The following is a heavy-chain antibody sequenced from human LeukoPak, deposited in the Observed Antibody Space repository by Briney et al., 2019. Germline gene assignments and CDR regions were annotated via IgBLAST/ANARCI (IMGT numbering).Heavy chain of an antibody. Sequence: GGSLRLSCAASGFTFSSYAMSWVRQAPGKGLEWVSAISGSGGSTYYADSVKGRFTISRDNSKNSLYLQMNSLRAEDTAVYYCASNVATIFYYYMDVWGKGTTVTVSS. V-gene: IGHV3-23*01. CDR1: GFTFSSYA. D-gene: IGHD5-12*01. J-gene: IGHJ6*03. CDR2: ISGSGGST. CDR3: ASNVATIFYYYMDV.